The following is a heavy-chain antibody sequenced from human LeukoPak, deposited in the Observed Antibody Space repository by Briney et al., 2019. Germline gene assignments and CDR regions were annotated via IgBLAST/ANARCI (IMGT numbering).Heavy chain of an antibody. CDR2: VYYDGSV. CDR3: ARPLTRGGTYYV. CDR1: GDSIRSSIYY. V-gene: IGHV4-39*01. D-gene: IGHD1-26*01. Sequence: PSETLSLTCGVSGDSIRSSIYYWGWIRQPPGKGLEWIGSVYYDGSVYYNPSLKSRVTISVDTSKNQLSLKLSSVTAADTAVYYCARPLTRGGTYYVWGQGTLVTVSS. J-gene: IGHJ4*02.